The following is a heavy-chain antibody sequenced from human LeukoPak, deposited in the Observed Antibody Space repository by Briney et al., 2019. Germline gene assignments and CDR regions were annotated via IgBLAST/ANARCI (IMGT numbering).Heavy chain of an antibody. J-gene: IGHJ3*02. V-gene: IGHV4-30-4*01. D-gene: IGHD3-10*01. CDR2: IYYSGST. CDR1: GVSISSYY. Sequence: SETLSLTCTVSGVSISSYYWSWLRQPPGKGLEGVGYIYYSGSTYYNPSLKSRVTISVDTSNNQFSLQLSSVTAADTAVYYCAREGEYYYGSGSYYFGAFDIWGQGTMVTVSS. CDR3: AREGEYYYGSGSYYFGAFDI.